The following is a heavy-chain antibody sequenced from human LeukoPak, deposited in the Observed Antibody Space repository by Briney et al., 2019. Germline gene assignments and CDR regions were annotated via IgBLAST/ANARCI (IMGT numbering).Heavy chain of an antibody. D-gene: IGHD3-22*01. CDR2: ISGSASST. V-gene: IGHV3-23*01. CDR3: AKTVSTMIVLIRGWFDP. CDR1: GFTFSDYA. Sequence: PGGSLRLSCAASGFTFSDYAMTWVRQAPGKGLEWVSSISGSASSTYYVDSVKGRFTISRDNSKNTLYLQMNSLRAEDAAVYYCAKTVSTMIVLIRGWFDPWGQGTLVTVSS. J-gene: IGHJ5*02.